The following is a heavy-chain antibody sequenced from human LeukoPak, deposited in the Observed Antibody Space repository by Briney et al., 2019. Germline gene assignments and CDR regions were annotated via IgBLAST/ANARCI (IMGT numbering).Heavy chain of an antibody. CDR1: GGSISGYY. D-gene: IGHD3-3*01. CDR3: ARTGSAWYYDFWSGPNWFDP. J-gene: IGHJ5*02. Sequence: TSETLSLTCTVSGGSISGYYWSWIRQPPGKGLEWIGYIYYSGSTNYNPSLKSRVTISVDTSKNQFSLKLSSVTAADTAVYYCARTGSAWYYDFWSGPNWFDPWGQGTLVTVSS. CDR2: IYYSGST. V-gene: IGHV4-59*01.